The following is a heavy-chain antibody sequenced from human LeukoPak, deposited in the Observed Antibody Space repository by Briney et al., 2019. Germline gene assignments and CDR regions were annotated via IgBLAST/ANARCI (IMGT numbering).Heavy chain of an antibody. CDR3: ARRRANFDY. Sequence: AGGSLRLSCAASGFTVSSNYMSWVRQAPGKGLEWVSSISSSSSYIYYADSVKGRFTISRDNAKNSLYLQMNSLRAEDTAVYYCARRRANFDYWGQGTLVTVSS. CDR1: GFTVSSNY. J-gene: IGHJ4*02. V-gene: IGHV3-21*01. CDR2: ISSSSSYI. D-gene: IGHD1-26*01.